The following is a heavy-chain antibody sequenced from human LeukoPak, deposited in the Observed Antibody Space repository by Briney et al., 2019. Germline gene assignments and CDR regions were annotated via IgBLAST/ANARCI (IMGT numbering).Heavy chain of an antibody. J-gene: IGHJ4*02. CDR3: AREGYFGSGSYYTSPLDY. CDR2: IYHSGNT. D-gene: IGHD3-10*01. V-gene: IGHV4-38-2*02. CDR1: GYSISSGYY. Sequence: SETLSLICIVSGYSISSGYYWGWIRQPPGKGLEWIGNIYHSGNTYYNPSLKSRVTISVDTSKNQFSLKLSSVTAADTAVYYCAREGYFGSGSYYTSPLDYWGQGTLVTVSS.